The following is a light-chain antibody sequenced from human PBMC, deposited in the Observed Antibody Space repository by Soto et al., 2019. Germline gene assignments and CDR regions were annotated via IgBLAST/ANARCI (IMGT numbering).Light chain of an antibody. CDR1: SSDVGGYNR. CDR3: SYSLI. CDR2: DVT. V-gene: IGLV2-8*01. J-gene: IGLJ2*01. Sequence: QSALTQPPSVSGSPGQSVTISCTGTSSDVGGYNRVSWYQQPPGTAPKLIIYDVTKRPSGVPDRFSGSKSGNTASLTVSGLHAYYWAYYTSSYSLIFGGGTKLTVL.